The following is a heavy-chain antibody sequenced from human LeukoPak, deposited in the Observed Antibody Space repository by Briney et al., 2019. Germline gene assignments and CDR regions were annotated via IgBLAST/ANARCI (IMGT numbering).Heavy chain of an antibody. J-gene: IGHJ4*02. CDR1: GGSVSSGSYY. V-gene: IGHV4-61*01. CDR2: IYYSEST. Sequence: EPSETLSLTCTVSGGSVSSGSYYWSWIRQPPGKGLEWIGYIYYSESTNYNPSLKSRVTISVDTSKSQFSLKLSSVTAADTAVYYCARDDASSSSFDYWGQGTLVTVSS. D-gene: IGHD6-6*01. CDR3: ARDDASSSSFDY.